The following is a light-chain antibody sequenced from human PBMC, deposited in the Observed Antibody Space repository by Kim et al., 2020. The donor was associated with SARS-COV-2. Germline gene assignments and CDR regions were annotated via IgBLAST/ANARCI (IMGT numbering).Light chain of an antibody. CDR3: SSFASRTTWV. J-gene: IGLJ3*02. CDR1: SRDVGGYNY. CDR2: DVA. V-gene: IGLV2-14*03. Sequence: GQSITMSCTGTSRDVGGYNYVSWYQQHPGRAPNLMIYDVAKRPSGVSNRFSGSKSGNTASLTISGLQAEDEADYYCSSFASRTTWVFGGGTQLTVL.